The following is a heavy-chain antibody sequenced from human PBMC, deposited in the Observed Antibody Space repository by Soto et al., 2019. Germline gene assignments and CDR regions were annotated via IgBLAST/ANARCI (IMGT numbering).Heavy chain of an antibody. J-gene: IGHJ6*02. D-gene: IGHD2-2*02. V-gene: IGHV1-69*13. CDR3: VGVPAAIERRGYYYYYGMDV. Sequence: GASVKVSCKACGGPFSSYAISWVRQAPGQGLEWIGGIIPLFGTANYAQKFQGRVTITADESTSTAYMELSSLRSEDTAVYYCVGVPAAIERRGYYYYYGMDVWGQGTTVTVSS. CDR2: IIPLFGTA. CDR1: GGPFSSYA.